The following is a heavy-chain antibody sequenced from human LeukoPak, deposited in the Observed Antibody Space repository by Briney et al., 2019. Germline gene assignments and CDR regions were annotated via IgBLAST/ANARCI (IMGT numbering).Heavy chain of an antibody. D-gene: IGHD3-22*01. CDR1: GFTFSDYE. V-gene: IGHV3-48*03. Sequence: GGSLRLSCAASGFTFSDYEMNWVRQAPGKGLEWISSIGRSGSPVYNADSLKGRFTISRDNSKNTLYLQLNSLRAEDTAVYYCAKDSVGDSSGYFVYWGQGNLVTVSS. CDR3: AKDSVGDSSGYFVY. CDR2: IGRSGSPV. J-gene: IGHJ4*02.